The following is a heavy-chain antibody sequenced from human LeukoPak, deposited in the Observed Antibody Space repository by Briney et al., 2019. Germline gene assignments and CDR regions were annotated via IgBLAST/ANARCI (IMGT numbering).Heavy chain of an antibody. Sequence: GGSLRLSCAASGFTFSSYAMHWVRQAPGKGPEWVAVISYDGSNKYYADSVKGRFTISRDNSKNTLYLQMNSLRAEDTAVYYCARDLSHYGSGSYYNVGPTDYWGQGTLVTVSS. V-gene: IGHV3-30-3*01. CDR3: ARDLSHYGSGSYYNVGPTDY. D-gene: IGHD3-10*01. CDR2: ISYDGSNK. CDR1: GFTFSSYA. J-gene: IGHJ4*02.